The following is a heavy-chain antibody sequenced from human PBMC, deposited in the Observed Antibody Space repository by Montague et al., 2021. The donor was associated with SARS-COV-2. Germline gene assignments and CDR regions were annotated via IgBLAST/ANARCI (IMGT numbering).Heavy chain of an antibody. CDR2: INHSGYT. J-gene: IGHJ4*02. Sequence: SETLSLTCAVYGASSSNYYWSWIRPSPGKGLERVGEINHSGYTDYNPSLESRLTISLDSSKKQFSLKMTSVTAADTAIYYCASAPRYSFGFWAYWGQGTLVSVSS. D-gene: IGHD5-12*01. CDR1: GASSSNYY. CDR3: ASAPRYSFGFWAY. V-gene: IGHV4-34*01.